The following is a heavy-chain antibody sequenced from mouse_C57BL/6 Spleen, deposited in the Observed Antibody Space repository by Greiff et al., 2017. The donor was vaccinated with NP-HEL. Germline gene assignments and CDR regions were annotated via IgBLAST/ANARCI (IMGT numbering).Heavy chain of an antibody. CDR2: ISNGGGST. D-gene: IGHD3-2*02. CDR3: ARRDSSGAMDY. Sequence: EVMLVESGGGLVQPGGSLKLSCAASGFTFSDYYMYWVRQTPEKRLEWVAYISNGGGSTYYPDTVKGRFTISRDNAKNTLYLQMSRLKSEDTAMYYCARRDSSGAMDYWGQGTSVTVSS. J-gene: IGHJ4*01. V-gene: IGHV5-12*01. CDR1: GFTFSDYY.